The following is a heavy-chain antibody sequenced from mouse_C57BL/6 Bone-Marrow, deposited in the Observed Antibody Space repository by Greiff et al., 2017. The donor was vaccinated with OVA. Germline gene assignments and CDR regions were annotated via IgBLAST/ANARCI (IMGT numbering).Heavy chain of an antibody. CDR2: INYDGSST. V-gene: IGHV5-16*01. CDR3: ARMWVGNYDWYFDV. D-gene: IGHD2-1*01. CDR1: GFTFSDYY. Sequence: EVMLVESEGGLVQPGSSMKLSCTASGFTFSDYYMAWVRQVPEKGLEWVANINYDGSSTYYLDSLKSRFIISRDNAKNILYLQMSSLKSEDTATYYGARMWVGNYDWYFDVWGTGTTVTVSS. J-gene: IGHJ1*03.